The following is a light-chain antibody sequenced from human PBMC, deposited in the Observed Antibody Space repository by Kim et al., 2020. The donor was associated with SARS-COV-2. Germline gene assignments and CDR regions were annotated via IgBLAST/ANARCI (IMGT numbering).Light chain of an antibody. CDR3: QQRNSWPPAVT. V-gene: IGKV3-11*01. CDR2: DAS. Sequence: PGERSTLSCRASQSIDTYLAWYQQRPGQAPRLLVYDASNRATGVPDRFSGSGSGTDFTLTISSLEPEDFSTYYCQQRNSWPPAVTFGGGTKVDIK. CDR1: QSIDTY. J-gene: IGKJ4*01.